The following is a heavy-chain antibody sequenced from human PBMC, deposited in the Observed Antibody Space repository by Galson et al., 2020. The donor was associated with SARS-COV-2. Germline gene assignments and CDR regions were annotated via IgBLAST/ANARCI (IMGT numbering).Heavy chain of an antibody. J-gene: IGHJ6*02. V-gene: IGHV3-74*01. D-gene: IGHD3-16*01. CDR1: GFTFRTYW. CDR3: AREGEDTWYDYVMDV. Sequence: GESLKISCAASGFTFRTYWKHRVRQVSGKGLVWVARTNSDGSSAIYADSVKGRFTISRDNAKNTLYLQMNSRRVEDTAVYYCAREGEDTWYDYVMDVWGQGTTVTVSS. CDR2: TNSDGSSA.